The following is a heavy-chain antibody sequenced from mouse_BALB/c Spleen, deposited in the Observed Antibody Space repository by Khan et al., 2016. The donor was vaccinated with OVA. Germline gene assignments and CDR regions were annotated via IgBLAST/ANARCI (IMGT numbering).Heavy chain of an antibody. CDR2: IYPYNGGT. CDR3: ARGDYGSSYWFAY. Sequence: VQLQQPGPELVKPGASVKISCKASGYTFTDYNMHWVKQSHGKSLEWIGYIYPYNGGTGYDQKFKNKATLTVDNSSGTAYMELRSLTSEDSAVYYCARGDYGSSYWFAYWGQGTLVTVSA. D-gene: IGHD1-1*01. J-gene: IGHJ3*01. V-gene: IGHV1S29*02. CDR1: GYTFTDYN.